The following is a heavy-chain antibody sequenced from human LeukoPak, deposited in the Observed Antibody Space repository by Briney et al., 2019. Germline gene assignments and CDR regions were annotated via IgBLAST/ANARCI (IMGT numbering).Heavy chain of an antibody. J-gene: IGHJ6*03. CDR3: ARVVRSLRFYGPMDV. CDR2: IIPIFGTA. V-gene: IGHV1-69*01. D-gene: IGHD3-3*01. Sequence: SVKVSCKASGGTFSSYAISWVRQAPGQGLEWMGGIIPIFGTANYAQKFQGRVTITADESTSTAYMELSSVTAADTAVYYCARVVRSLRFYGPMDVWGKGTTVTVSS. CDR1: GGTFSSYA.